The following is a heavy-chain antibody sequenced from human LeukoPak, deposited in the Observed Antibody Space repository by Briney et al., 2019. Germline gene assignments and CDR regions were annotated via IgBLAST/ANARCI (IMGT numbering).Heavy chain of an antibody. CDR1: GDSISSYY. D-gene: IGHD3-10*01. Sequence: ETLSLTCAVSGDSISSYYWSWVRQAPGKGLEWVANIKQDGSEKYYVDSVKGRFTISRDNAKNSLYLQMNSLRAEDTAVYYCARDRYGSGSYYAPFDYWGQGTLVTVSS. J-gene: IGHJ4*02. CDR2: IKQDGSEK. V-gene: IGHV3-7*01. CDR3: ARDRYGSGSYYAPFDY.